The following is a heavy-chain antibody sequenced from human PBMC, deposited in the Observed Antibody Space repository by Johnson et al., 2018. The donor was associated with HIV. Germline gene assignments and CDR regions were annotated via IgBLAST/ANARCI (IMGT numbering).Heavy chain of an antibody. CDR1: GFTFSSYA. Sequence: QVQLVESGGGVVQPGRSLRLSCAASGFTFSSYAMHWVRQAPGKGLEWVAVISYDGSNKYYADSVKGRFTISRDNSKNTLYLQMNSLSAEDTAVYYCARDVIQLWPGGAFDIWGRGTMVTVSS. D-gene: IGHD5-18*01. CDR3: ARDVIQLWPGGAFDI. V-gene: IGHV3-30-3*01. CDR2: ISYDGSNK. J-gene: IGHJ3*02.